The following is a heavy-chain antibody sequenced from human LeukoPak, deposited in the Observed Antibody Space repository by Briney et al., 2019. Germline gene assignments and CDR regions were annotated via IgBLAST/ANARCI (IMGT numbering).Heavy chain of an antibody. CDR3: AKGAYYGD. J-gene: IGHJ4*02. CDR1: GFTVSSNS. CDR2: ISGSGDNT. Sequence: GGSLRLSCTVSGFTVSSNSMNWVRQAPGKGLEWLSTISGSGDNTYYADSVKGRFTVSRDNSKNTLYLQMNSLRVEDTAMYYCAKGAYYGDWGQGTLVTVSS. V-gene: IGHV3-23*01. D-gene: IGHD3-3*01.